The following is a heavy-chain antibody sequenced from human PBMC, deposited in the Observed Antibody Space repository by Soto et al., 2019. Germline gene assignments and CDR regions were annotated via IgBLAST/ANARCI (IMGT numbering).Heavy chain of an antibody. D-gene: IGHD1-26*01. V-gene: IGHV5-51*01. CDR2: IYPGDSDT. Sequence: GESLKISCTGIGYSFTSYWIGWVRQMPGKGLEWMGIIYPGDSDTRYSPSFQGQVTISADKSISTAYLQWSSLKASDTAMYYCARHSGSGSYSPLGYYYYYGMDVWGQGTTVTVSS. CDR3: ARHSGSGSYSPLGYYYYYGMDV. J-gene: IGHJ6*02. CDR1: GYSFTSYW.